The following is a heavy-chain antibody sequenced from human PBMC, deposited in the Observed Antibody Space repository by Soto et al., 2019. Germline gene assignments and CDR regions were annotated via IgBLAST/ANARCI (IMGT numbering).Heavy chain of an antibody. Sequence: SETLSLTCTVSGGSISDYYWSWIRQHPGKGLEWIGHVYFSGSTNYNPSLKSRVTISVDTSKNQFSLKLTSVTAADTAVYYCAIYDSSGSRGFQHWGQGTLVTVSS. CDR1: GGSISDYY. CDR3: AIYDSSGSRGFQH. J-gene: IGHJ1*01. V-gene: IGHV4-59*12. D-gene: IGHD3-22*01. CDR2: VYFSGST.